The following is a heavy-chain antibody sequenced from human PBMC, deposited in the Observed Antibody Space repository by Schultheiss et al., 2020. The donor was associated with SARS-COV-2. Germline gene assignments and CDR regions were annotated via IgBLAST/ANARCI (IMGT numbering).Heavy chain of an antibody. CDR1: GFTVSSNY. J-gene: IGHJ4*02. Sequence: GESLKISCAASGFTVSSNYMSWVRQAPGKGLEWVSVIYSGGSTYYADSVKGRFTISRDNSKNTLYLQMNSLRAEDTAVYYCARDLLSGPDDYWGQGTLVTVSS. V-gene: IGHV3-66*01. CDR2: IYSGGST. D-gene: IGHD1-26*01. CDR3: ARDLLSGPDDY.